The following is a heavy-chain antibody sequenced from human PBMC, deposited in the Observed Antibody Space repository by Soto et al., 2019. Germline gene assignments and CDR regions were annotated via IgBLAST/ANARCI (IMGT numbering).Heavy chain of an antibody. V-gene: IGHV1-69*01. J-gene: IGHJ4*02. Sequence: QVQLVQSGAEVKKPGSSVKVSCKASGGTLSTNTISWVRQAPGQGLEWMGGIMPIFGSANYAQKFQGRVTITADEYMRTVYMELSRLRSEDTAVYYCARQFDSDTSGYYYAYWGQGTLVTVSS. CDR3: ARQFDSDTSGYYYAY. D-gene: IGHD3-22*01. CDR2: IMPIFGSA. CDR1: GGTLSTNT.